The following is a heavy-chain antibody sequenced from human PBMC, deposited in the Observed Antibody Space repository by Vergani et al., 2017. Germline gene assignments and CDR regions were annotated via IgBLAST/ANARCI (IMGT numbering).Heavy chain of an antibody. CDR3: ARNPYCGGDCYSDAFDI. V-gene: IGHV4-59*01. CDR1: GGSISSYY. J-gene: IGHJ3*02. Sequence: QVQLQESGPGLVKPSETLSLTCTVSGGSISSYYWSWIRHPTGKGLEWIGYIYYSGSTNYNPSLKSRVTISVDTSKNQFSLKLSSVTAADTAVYYCARNPYCGGDCYSDAFDIWGQGTMVTVSS. D-gene: IGHD2-21*02. CDR2: IYYSGST.